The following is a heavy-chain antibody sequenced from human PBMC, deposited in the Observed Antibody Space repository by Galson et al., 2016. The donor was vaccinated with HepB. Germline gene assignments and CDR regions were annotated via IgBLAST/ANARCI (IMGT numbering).Heavy chain of an antibody. J-gene: IGHJ4*02. Sequence: SLRPSCAASEFTVSSYRLHWVRQAPGTALVWVSRIHSDGNRTIYADPVKGGLTISRDNAKNTLYLKMNSLRAEDTAVYYCAREGGQWLERFDYWGQGTLVTVSS. V-gene: IGHV3-74*01. CDR2: IHSDGNRT. CDR1: EFTVSSYR. CDR3: AREGGQWLERFDY. D-gene: IGHD6-19*01.